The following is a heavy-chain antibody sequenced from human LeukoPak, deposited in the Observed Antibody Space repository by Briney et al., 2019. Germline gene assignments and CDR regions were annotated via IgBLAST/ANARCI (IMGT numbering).Heavy chain of an antibody. D-gene: IGHD1-26*01. CDR2: ISGSGGST. CDR3: AKDKVGARGYFDY. Sequence: PGGSLRLSCAASGFTFSSYGMSWVRQAPGKGLEWVSAISGSGGSTYYADSVKGRFTISRDNSKNTLYPQMNSLRAEDTAVYYCAKDKVGARGYFDYWGQGTLVTVSS. CDR1: GFTFSSYG. V-gene: IGHV3-23*01. J-gene: IGHJ4*02.